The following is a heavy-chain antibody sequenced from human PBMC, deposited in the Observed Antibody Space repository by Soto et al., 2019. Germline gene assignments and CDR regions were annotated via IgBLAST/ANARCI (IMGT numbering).Heavy chain of an antibody. J-gene: IGHJ4*02. V-gene: IGHV3-7*01. Sequence: PWGSLRSSCAASGGTCSRHWMRLVRQAPGTGLEWVANIKQDGSEKYYVDSVKGRFTISRDNAKNSLYLQMNSLRAEDTAVYYCARIDYDYIWGSDRHNTFDGWGQGT. CDR2: IKQDGSEK. CDR3: ARIDYDYIWGSDRHNTFDG. CDR1: GGTCSRHW. D-gene: IGHD3-16*02.